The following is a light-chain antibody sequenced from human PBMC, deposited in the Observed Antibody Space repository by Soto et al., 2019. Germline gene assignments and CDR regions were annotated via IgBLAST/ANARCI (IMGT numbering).Light chain of an antibody. V-gene: IGLV2-8*01. Sequence: QSVPTQSPSASGSPGQSVTISCTGTSSDIGGYNSVAWYQQHPGKAPKVMIYDVTKRPSGVPDRFSGSKSGNTASLTVSALQAEDEADYYCSSYTDRKNLVFGTGTKVPV. CDR1: SSDIGGYNS. J-gene: IGLJ1*01. CDR3: SSYTDRKNLV. CDR2: DVT.